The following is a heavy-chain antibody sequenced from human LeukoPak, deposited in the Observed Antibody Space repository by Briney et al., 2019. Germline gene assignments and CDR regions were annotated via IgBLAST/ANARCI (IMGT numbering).Heavy chain of an antibody. Sequence: GGSLRLSCAASGFTFNNYAMNWVRQAPGKGLEWVSSISGGGETTYYADSVKGRFTISRDNSKNTLYLQMNSLRAEDTAVYYCAKDLCSGGSCYVADYWGQGTLVTVSS. D-gene: IGHD2-15*01. J-gene: IGHJ4*02. CDR1: GFTFNNYA. CDR2: ISGGGETT. V-gene: IGHV3-23*01. CDR3: AKDLCSGGSCYVADY.